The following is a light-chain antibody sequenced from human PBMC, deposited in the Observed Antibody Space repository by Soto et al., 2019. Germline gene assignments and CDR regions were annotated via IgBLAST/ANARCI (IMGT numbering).Light chain of an antibody. Sequence: DIQMTQSPSTLSASVGDSVSITCRASQSIGSWLAWYQQKPGKVPKLLIHKASSLQSGVSSRFSGSGSGTEFTLTISCLQRDDYATYYCQPYSSLSAFGPGTKVDIK. CDR1: QSIGSW. V-gene: IGKV1-5*03. CDR2: KAS. CDR3: QPYSSLSA. J-gene: IGKJ3*01.